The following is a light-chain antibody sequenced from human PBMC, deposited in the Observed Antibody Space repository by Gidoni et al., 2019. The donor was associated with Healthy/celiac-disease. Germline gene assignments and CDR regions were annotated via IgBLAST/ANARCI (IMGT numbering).Light chain of an antibody. J-gene: IGKJ2*01. V-gene: IGKV3-15*01. CDR1: QSVSSN. CDR2: GAS. Sequence: EIVMTQSPATLPVSPGERATLSCRASQSVSSNLAWYQQKPGQAPRLLIYGASTRATGIPARFSGSGSGTEFTLTISSLQAEDVAVYYCQQYNNWPLAFGQGTRLEIK. CDR3: QQYNNWPLA.